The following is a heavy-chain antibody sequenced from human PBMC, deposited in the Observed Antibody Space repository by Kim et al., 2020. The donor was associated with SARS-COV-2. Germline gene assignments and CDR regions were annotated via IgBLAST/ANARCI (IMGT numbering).Heavy chain of an antibody. J-gene: IGHJ4*02. Sequence: TDPVKGRFTIYRDNTKSTLYLQMNSLRAEDTAVYYCAKGRFGGAQDFDYWGQGTLVTVSS. V-gene: IGHV3-23*01. CDR3: AKGRFGGAQDFDY. D-gene: IGHD3-10*01.